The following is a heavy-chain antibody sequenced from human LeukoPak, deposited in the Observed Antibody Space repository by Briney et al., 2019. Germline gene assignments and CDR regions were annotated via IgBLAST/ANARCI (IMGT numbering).Heavy chain of an antibody. CDR1: GFTFSSYT. CDR2: ISPGGHST. Sequence: PGGSLRLSCAASGFTFSSYTMNWVRQAAGKGLEWASSISPGGHSTWHADSVKGRFTISRDNAKNSVYLQMTNLRVDDTAVYYCGRDFLGESGAGGPWGQGILVTVSS. CDR3: GRDFLGESGAGGP. V-gene: IGHV3-21*01. J-gene: IGHJ5*02. D-gene: IGHD3-10*01.